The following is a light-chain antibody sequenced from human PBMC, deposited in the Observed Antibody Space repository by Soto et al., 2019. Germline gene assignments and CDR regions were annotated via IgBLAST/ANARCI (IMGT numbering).Light chain of an antibody. V-gene: IGLV1-36*01. CDR3: AAWDDSLDGVV. CDR2: YDD. Sequence: QSVLTQPPSVSGAPRQRVTISCSGGSSNIGNNAVNWYQQFPGKAPKLLVYYDDLLPSGVSDRFSGSKSGTSASLAISGLQSEAEADYYCAAWDDSLDGVVFGGGTKLTVL. CDR1: SSNIGNNA. J-gene: IGLJ2*01.